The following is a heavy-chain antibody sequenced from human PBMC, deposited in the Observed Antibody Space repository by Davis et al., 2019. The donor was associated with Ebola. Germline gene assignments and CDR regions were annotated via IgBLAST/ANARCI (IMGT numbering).Heavy chain of an antibody. Sequence: GESLKITCKGSGYSFSNYWVGWVRQMPGKGLEWMGIIYPGDSDTRYSPSFQGQVTISADKSISTAYLQWNSLEASDTALYYCARGYWHFDLWGRGTLVTVSS. J-gene: IGHJ2*01. CDR2: IYPGDSDT. V-gene: IGHV5-51*01. CDR1: GYSFSNYW. CDR3: ARGYWHFDL.